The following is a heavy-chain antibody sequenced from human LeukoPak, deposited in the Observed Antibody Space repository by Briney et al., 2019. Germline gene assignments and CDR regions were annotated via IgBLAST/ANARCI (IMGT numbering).Heavy chain of an antibody. CDR3: AGGRYSRMFPRTCYFDY. CDR2: INHSGST. CDR1: GGSFSGYY. J-gene: IGHJ4*02. Sequence: NASETLSLTCAVYGGSFSGYYWSWIRQPPGKGLEWIGEINHSGSTNYNPSLKSRVTISVDTSKNQFSLKLSSVTAADTAVYYCAGGRYSRMFPRTCYFDYWGQGTLVTVSS. D-gene: IGHD6-13*01. V-gene: IGHV4-34*01.